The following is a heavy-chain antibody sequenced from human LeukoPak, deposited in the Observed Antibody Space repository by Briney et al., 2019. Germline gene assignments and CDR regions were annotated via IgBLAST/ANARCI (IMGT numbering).Heavy chain of an antibody. Sequence: GASVKVSCKASGYTFTSYDINWVRQATGQGLEWMGWMNPNSGNTGYAQKFQGRVTMTRNTSISTAYMELSSLRSEDTAVYYCARYGSGSYYIPNYYYYYMDVWGKGTTVTVSS. CDR3: ARYGSGSYYIPNYYYYYMDV. D-gene: IGHD3-10*01. J-gene: IGHJ6*03. CDR2: MNPNSGNT. CDR1: GYTFTSYD. V-gene: IGHV1-8*01.